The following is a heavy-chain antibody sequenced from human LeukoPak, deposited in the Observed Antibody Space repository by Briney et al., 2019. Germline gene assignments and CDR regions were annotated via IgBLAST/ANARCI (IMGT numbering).Heavy chain of an antibody. D-gene: IGHD2-2*02. CDR3: ARYCSSTTCYTRGGDY. J-gene: IGHJ4*02. CDR2: IYHTGNT. Sequence: SETLSLTCRVSRYSITSGYYWGWIRQPPGKGLEWIWSIYHTGNTFYDPSFNSRVTISVDTSKNQFSLSLSSVTAADTAVYYCARYCSSTTCYTRGGDYWGQGILVTVSS. CDR1: RYSITSGYY. V-gene: IGHV4-38-2*01.